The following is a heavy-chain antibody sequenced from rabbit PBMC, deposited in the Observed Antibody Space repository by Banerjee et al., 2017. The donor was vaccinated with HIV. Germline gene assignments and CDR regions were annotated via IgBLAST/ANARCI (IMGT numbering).Heavy chain of an antibody. CDR1: GFSFSSNW. CDR2: IDPVFGST. Sequence: QSLEESGGGLVKPGGTLTLTCTVSGFSFSSNWICWVRQAPGKGLEWIGYIDPVFGSTYYATWVNGRFTISSHNAQNTVDLQMNSLTAADTATYFCVRDTWHFKLWGQGTLVTVS. V-gene: IGHV1S7*01. CDR3: VRDTWHFKL. J-gene: IGHJ4*01. D-gene: IGHD3-1*01.